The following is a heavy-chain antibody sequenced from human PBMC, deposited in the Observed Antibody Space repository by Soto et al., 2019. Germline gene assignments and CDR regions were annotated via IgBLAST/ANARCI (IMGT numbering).Heavy chain of an antibody. V-gene: IGHV4-30-4*01. CDR1: GDSISSADYF. J-gene: IGHJ4*02. D-gene: IGHD3-3*01. CDR2: IFHSGTT. Sequence: PSETLSLTCSVSGDSISSADYFWTWIRQSPGKGLEWMGYIFHSGTTYYNPSLKGRLLISIENSKNQFSLRLSSVTAADTAVYFCVTSLNYDFWRDGGRHYYFDYWGQGTLVTVS. CDR3: VTSLNYDFWRDGGRHYYFDY.